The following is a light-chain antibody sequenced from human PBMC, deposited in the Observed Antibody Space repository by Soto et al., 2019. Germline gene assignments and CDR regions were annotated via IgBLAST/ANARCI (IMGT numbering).Light chain of an antibody. CDR3: QQYNNWPGT. J-gene: IGKJ1*01. Sequence: MTQSPATLSVSPGERATLSCXXXQSVSSNLAWYHQKPGQAPRLLIYGASTRVTGIPARFSGGGSGTEFTLTISSLQSEDFAVYYCQQYNNWPGTFGQGTKVEIK. V-gene: IGKV3-15*01. CDR2: GAS. CDR1: QSVSSN.